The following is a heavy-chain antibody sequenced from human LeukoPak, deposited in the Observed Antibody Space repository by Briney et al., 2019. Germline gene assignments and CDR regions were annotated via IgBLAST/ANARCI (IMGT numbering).Heavy chain of an antibody. V-gene: IGHV3-7*01. D-gene: IGHD2-2*01. J-gene: IGHJ4*02. Sequence: GGSLRLSCAASGFSLSRYWMSWVRQAPGKGLEWVANIRKDGSGNHYVDSVKGRFTISRDNAKNSLYLEMNSLRADDTAVYYCARDLGCYATDYWGQGTLVTVSS. CDR2: IRKDGSGN. CDR3: ARDLGCYATDY. CDR1: GFSLSRYW.